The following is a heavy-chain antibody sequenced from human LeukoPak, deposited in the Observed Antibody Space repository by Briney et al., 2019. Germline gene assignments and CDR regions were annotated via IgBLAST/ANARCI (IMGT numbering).Heavy chain of an antibody. Sequence: GGSLRLSCAASGFTFTNYWMSWVRQATGKGLEWVANIKEDGSEKYYVDSVKGRFTMSRDNAKNALYLQMNSLRAEDTAVYYCARDQGWGQGTLVTVSS. CDR3: ARDQG. CDR2: IKEDGSEK. CDR1: GFTFTNYW. J-gene: IGHJ4*02. V-gene: IGHV3-7*01.